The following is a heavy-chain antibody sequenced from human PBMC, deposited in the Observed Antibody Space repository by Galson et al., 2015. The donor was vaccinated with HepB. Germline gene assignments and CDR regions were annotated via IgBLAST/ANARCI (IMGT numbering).Heavy chain of an antibody. J-gene: IGHJ4*02. V-gene: IGHV3-33*01. CDR1: GFTFSSYG. CDR3: ARGNGYSYGYFDY. CDR2: IWYDGSNK. D-gene: IGHD5-18*01. Sequence: SLRLSCAASGFTFSSYGMHWVRQAPGKGLEWVAVIWYDGSNKYYADSVKGRFTISRDNSKNTLYLQMNSLRAEDTAVYYCARGNGYSYGYFDYWGQGTLVTVSS.